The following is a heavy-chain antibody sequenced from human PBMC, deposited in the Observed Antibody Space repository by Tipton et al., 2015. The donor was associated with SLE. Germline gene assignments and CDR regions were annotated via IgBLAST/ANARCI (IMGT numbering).Heavy chain of an antibody. CDR3: ARDYGDCSGGSCYALDS. CDR1: GGSISSHY. J-gene: IGHJ4*02. CDR2: IYYSGST. Sequence: TLSLTCTVSGGSISSHYWSWIRQTPGKGPEWIGYIYYSGSTNYNPSLTSRVTISVDTSKNQFYLMLSSVTAADTAVYYCARDYGDCSGGSCYALDSWGQGTLVTVSS. V-gene: IGHV4-59*11. D-gene: IGHD2-15*01.